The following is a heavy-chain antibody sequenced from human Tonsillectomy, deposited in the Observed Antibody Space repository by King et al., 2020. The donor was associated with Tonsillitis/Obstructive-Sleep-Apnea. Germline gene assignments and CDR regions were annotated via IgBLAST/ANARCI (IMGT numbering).Heavy chain of an antibody. D-gene: IGHD2-15*01. Sequence: QLVQSGAEVKKPGESLKISCKASGYTFTTYWIAWVRQMPGKGLEWMGIIYPGDSDTRYSPSFQGQVTISADKSVTTAYLQWSSLKASDTAIYYCARRACSGGSCSYFDFWGQGTLVTV. J-gene: IGHJ4*02. CDR2: IYPGDSDT. CDR1: GYTFTTYW. CDR3: ARRACSGGSCSYFDF. V-gene: IGHV5-51*01.